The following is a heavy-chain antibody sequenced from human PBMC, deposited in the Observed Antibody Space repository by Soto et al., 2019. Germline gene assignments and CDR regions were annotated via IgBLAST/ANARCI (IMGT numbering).Heavy chain of an antibody. Sequence: QVQLVQSGAEVKKPGSSVKVSCKASGGTFSSYAISWVRQAPGQGLEWMGGIIPIFGTANYAQKFQGRVTITADKSTSTAYMELSSLRSEDTAVYYCARDHLDFWSGYYVGGWFDPWGQGTLSPSPQ. D-gene: IGHD3-3*01. V-gene: IGHV1-69*06. CDR3: ARDHLDFWSGYYVGGWFDP. CDR1: GGTFSSYA. CDR2: IIPIFGTA. J-gene: IGHJ5*02.